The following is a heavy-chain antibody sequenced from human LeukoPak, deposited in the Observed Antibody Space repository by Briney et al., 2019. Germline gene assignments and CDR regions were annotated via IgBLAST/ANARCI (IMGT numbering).Heavy chain of an antibody. CDR2: IYYSGSA. D-gene: IGHD3-10*01. Sequence: SETLSLTCTVSCDSISSSTYYWGWIRQPPGKGLEWIGSIYYSGSAYFNPSLKSRVTISVDTSKNQFSLKLSSVTAADTAVYYCARTSRVTSTTQHGSSDYWGQGTLVTVSS. J-gene: IGHJ4*02. CDR1: CDSISSSTYY. CDR3: ARTSRVTSTTQHGSSDY. V-gene: IGHV4-39*01.